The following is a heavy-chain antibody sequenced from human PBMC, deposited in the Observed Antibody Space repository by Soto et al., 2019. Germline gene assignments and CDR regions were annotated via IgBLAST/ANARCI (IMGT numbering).Heavy chain of an antibody. CDR3: AALTKNQGDRGV. D-gene: IGHD2-21*02. V-gene: IGHV1-58*01. CDR1: GFTFTSSA. Sequence: QMQLVQSGPEVKKPGTSVKVSCKASGFTFTSSAVQWVRQARGQRLEWIGWIVVGSGNTNYAQKFQERVTITRDMSTSTAYMELSSLRSEDTAVYYCAALTKNQGDRGVWGQRTLVTVSS. J-gene: IGHJ4*02. CDR2: IVVGSGNT.